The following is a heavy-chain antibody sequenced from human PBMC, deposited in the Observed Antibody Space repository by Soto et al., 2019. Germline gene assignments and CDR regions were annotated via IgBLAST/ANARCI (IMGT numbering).Heavy chain of an antibody. CDR3: ARDSAVELLIGERDYYYGMDV. Sequence: SETLSLTCTVSGGSISSGDYYWSWIRQPPGKGLEWIGYIYYSGSTYYNPSLKSRVTISVDTSKNQFSLELSSVTAADTAVYYCARDSAVELLIGERDYYYGMDVWGQGTTVTVSS. CDR1: GGSISSGDYY. D-gene: IGHD1-26*01. J-gene: IGHJ6*02. V-gene: IGHV4-30-4*01. CDR2: IYYSGST.